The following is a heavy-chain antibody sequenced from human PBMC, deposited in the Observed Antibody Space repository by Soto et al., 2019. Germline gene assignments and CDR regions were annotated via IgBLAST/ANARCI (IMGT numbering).Heavy chain of an antibody. Sequence: GGSLRLSCAASGFTFSNAWMSWVRQAPGKGLEWVAVISYDGNNKYYAESVKGRFTISRDNSKNTLYLQMNSLRAEDTAVYYCAKSRYSSGLDAFDMWGQGAMVTVSS. D-gene: IGHD6-19*01. CDR3: AKSRYSSGLDAFDM. CDR1: GFTFSNAW. V-gene: IGHV3-30*18. CDR2: ISYDGNNK. J-gene: IGHJ3*02.